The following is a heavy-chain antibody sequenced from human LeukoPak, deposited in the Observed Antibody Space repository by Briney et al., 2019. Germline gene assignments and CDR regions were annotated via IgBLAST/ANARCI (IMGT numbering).Heavy chain of an antibody. Sequence: ASVKVSCKASGYTFTSYGISWVRQAPGQGLEWMGWISAYNGNTNYAQKLQGRVTMTTDTSTSTAYMELRSLRSDDTAVYYCARDYGDTAMVTGSDYYYYMDVWGKGTTVTVSS. CDR2: ISAYNGNT. D-gene: IGHD5-18*01. J-gene: IGHJ6*03. CDR1: GYTFTSYG. CDR3: ARDYGDTAMVTGSDYYYYMDV. V-gene: IGHV1-18*01.